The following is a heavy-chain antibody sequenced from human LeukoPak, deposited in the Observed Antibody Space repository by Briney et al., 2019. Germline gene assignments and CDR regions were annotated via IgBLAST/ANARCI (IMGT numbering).Heavy chain of an antibody. CDR2: IRLNSGTI. D-gene: IGHD6-19*01. CDR3: AKDNRRHYTSGPNPDSLH. V-gene: IGHV3-9*01. CDR1: GFIFNNYC. Sequence: SLELSWGGSGFIFNNYCIHWGREPPGKGLGGGSGIRLNSGTIDYADSVRGRLTISRDNAKNSLYLQMDSLRVEDTAFYYCAKDNRRHYTSGPNPDSLHWGQGALVTVSS. J-gene: IGHJ4*02.